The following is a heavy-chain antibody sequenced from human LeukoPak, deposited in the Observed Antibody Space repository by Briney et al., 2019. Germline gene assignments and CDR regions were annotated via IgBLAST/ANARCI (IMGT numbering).Heavy chain of an antibody. CDR1: GDSTSYFY. CDR2: IYYIGST. D-gene: IGHD3-10*01. Sequence: SETLSLTSTVSGDSTSYFYWSWIRQPPGKGLEWIGSIYYIGSTNYNPSLKSRVTISIDTSKNQFSLQLSSVTAADTAVYYCASLRRYGSGSYYQPSGYWFDPWGQGTLVTVSS. CDR3: ASLRRYGSGSYYQPSGYWFDP. J-gene: IGHJ5*02. V-gene: IGHV4-59*12.